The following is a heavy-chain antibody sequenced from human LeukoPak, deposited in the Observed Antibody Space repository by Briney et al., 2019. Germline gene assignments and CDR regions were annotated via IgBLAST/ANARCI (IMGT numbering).Heavy chain of an antibody. V-gene: IGHV4-38-2*01. CDR2: IYHSGST. J-gene: IGHJ4*02. CDR1: GYPISSGYY. D-gene: IGHD3-9*01. CDR3: ARVNILTGYYFDY. Sequence: SETLSLTCAVSGYPISSGYYWGWIRQPPGKGLEWIGSIYHSGSTYYNPSLKSRVTISVETSKNQFSLKLSSVTAADTAVYYCARVNILTGYYFDYWGQGTLVTVSS.